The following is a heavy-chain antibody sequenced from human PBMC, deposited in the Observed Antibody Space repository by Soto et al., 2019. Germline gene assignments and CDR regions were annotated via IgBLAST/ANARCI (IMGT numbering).Heavy chain of an antibody. CDR3: ERVFAKGSRSWYFDY. V-gene: IGHV4-31*03. CDR1: GGSISSGGYY. J-gene: IGHJ4*02. Sequence: SETLSLTCTVSGGSISSGGYYWSWIRQHPGKGLEWIGYIYYSGSTYYNPSLKSRVTISVDTSKNQFSLKLSSVTAADTAVYYCERVFAKGSRSWYFDYWGQGTPVPVYS. CDR2: IYYSGST. D-gene: IGHD6-13*01.